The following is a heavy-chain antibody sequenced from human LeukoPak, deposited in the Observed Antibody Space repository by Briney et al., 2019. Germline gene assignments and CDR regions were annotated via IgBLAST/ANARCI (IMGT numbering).Heavy chain of an antibody. Sequence: SETLSLTCTVSGGSISGYYWCWIRQPPGKGLECIGYIYYSGSTNYNPSLKSRVTISLDTSKNQFSLKLSSVTAADTAVYYCARAGIAVAGQRYYMDVWGKGATVTVSS. CDR2: IYYSGST. V-gene: IGHV4-59*01. CDR1: GGSISGYY. D-gene: IGHD6-19*01. CDR3: ARAGIAVAGQRYYMDV. J-gene: IGHJ6*03.